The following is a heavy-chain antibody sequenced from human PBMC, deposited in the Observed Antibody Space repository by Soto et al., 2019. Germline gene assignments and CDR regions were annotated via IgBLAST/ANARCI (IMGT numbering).Heavy chain of an antibody. CDR3: ANHQLRYFDWLLYYFDY. CDR1: GFTFSSYA. Sequence: GGSLRLSCAASGFTFSSYAMSWVRQAPGKGLEWVSAISGSGGSTYYADSVKGRFTISRDNSKNTLYLQMNSLRAEDTAVYYCANHQLRYFDWLLYYFDYWGQGTLVTVSS. D-gene: IGHD3-9*01. CDR2: ISGSGGST. V-gene: IGHV3-23*01. J-gene: IGHJ4*02.